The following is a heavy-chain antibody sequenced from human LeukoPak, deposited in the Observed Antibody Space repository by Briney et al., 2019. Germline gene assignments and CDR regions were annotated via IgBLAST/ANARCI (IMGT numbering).Heavy chain of an antibody. CDR2: IYYSGST. Sequence: PSETLSLTCTVSGGSISSSSYYWGWIRQPPGKGLEWIGSIYYSGSTYYNPSLKSRVTISVDTSKNQFSLKLSSVTAADTAVYYCARRGYRSSWYWGQGTLVTVSS. CDR1: GGSISSSSYY. CDR3: ARRGYRSSWY. J-gene: IGHJ4*02. D-gene: IGHD6-13*01. V-gene: IGHV4-39*01.